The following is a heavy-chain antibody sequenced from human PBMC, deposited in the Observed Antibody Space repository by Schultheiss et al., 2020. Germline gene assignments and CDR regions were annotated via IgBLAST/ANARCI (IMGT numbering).Heavy chain of an antibody. CDR3: ARDGIMITFGGVRAYYFDY. D-gene: IGHD3-16*01. CDR1: GYTFTSYD. CDR2: IIPIFGTA. J-gene: IGHJ4*02. V-gene: IGHV1-69*05. Sequence: AVKVSCKASGYTFTSYDLNWVRQATGQGLEWMGGIIPIFGTANYAQKFQGRVTMTRDTSTSTVYMELSSLRSEDTAVYYCARDGIMITFGGVRAYYFDYWGQGTLVTVSS.